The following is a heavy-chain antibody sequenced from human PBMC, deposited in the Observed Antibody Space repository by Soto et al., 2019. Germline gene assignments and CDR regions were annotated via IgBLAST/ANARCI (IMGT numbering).Heavy chain of an antibody. Sequence: QVQLQESGPGLVKPSETLSLTCTVSGGSISSYYWSWIRQPPGKGLEWIGYIYYSGSTNYNPSLKIPVTISVDTSKHQFSLKLSSLTAAGTAVYYCARQFGYGDSYYGMDVLGQGTTVTVSS. J-gene: IGHJ6*02. CDR3: ARQFGYGDSYYGMDV. V-gene: IGHV4-59*08. D-gene: IGHD4-17*01. CDR1: GGSISSYY. CDR2: IYYSGST.